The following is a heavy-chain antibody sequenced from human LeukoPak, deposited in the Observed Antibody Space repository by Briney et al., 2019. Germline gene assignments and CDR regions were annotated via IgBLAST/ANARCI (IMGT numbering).Heavy chain of an antibody. D-gene: IGHD3-22*01. CDR2: MNPNSGNT. CDR3: ARGSYYHDSSGIDY. CDR1: GYTFTSYD. Sequence: ASVKVSCKASGYTFTSYDINWVRQATGQGLAWMGWMNPNSGNTGYAQKFQGRVTMTRNTSISTAYMELSSLRSEDTAVYYCARGSYYHDSSGIDYWGQGTLVTVSS. J-gene: IGHJ4*02. V-gene: IGHV1-8*01.